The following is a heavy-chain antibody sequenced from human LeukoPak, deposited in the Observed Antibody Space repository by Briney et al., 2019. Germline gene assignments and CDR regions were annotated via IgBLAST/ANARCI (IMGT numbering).Heavy chain of an antibody. V-gene: IGHV3-30-3*01. CDR3: ARDPYDSSGYHLFDY. J-gene: IGHJ4*02. D-gene: IGHD3-22*01. CDR1: GFTFSSYA. Sequence: GGSLRLSCAASGFTFSSYAMHWVRQAPGKGLEWVAVISYDGSNKYYADSVKGRFTISRDNSKNTLYLQMNSLRAEDTAVYYCARDPYDSSGYHLFDYWGQETLVTVSS. CDR2: ISYDGSNK.